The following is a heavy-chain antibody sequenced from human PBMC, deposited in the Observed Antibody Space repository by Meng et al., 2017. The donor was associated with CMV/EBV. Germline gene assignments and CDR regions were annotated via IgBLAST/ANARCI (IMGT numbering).Heavy chain of an antibody. CDR1: AGSGSNARSF. J-gene: IGHJ1*01. CDR3: ARGDGNSPKGQH. CDR2: IYYSGST. D-gene: IGHD4-23*01. V-gene: IGHV4-61*01. Sequence: VSAGSGSNARSFWSWIRQPPGKGLGWIGYIYYSGSTNYNPSLKSRVTISVDTSKNQFSLKLSSVTAADTAVYYCARGDGNSPKGQHWGQGTLVTVSS.